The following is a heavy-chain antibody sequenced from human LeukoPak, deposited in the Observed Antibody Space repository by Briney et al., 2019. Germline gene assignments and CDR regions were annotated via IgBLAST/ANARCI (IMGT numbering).Heavy chain of an antibody. V-gene: IGHV3-48*03. J-gene: IGHJ6*04. Sequence: GGSLRLSCAASGFTFSSYEMNWVRQAPGKGLEWVSYISSSGSTKYYADSVKGRFTISRDNAKNSLYLQMNSLRAEDTAVCYCARKDYGGYAYYYYGLDVWGKGTTVTVSS. CDR2: ISSSGSTK. CDR1: GFTFSSYE. D-gene: IGHD5-12*01. CDR3: ARKDYGGYAYYYYGLDV.